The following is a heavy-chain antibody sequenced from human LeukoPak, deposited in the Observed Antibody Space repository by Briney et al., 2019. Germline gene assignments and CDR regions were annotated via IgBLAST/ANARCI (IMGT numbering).Heavy chain of an antibody. V-gene: IGHV4-31*03. J-gene: IGHJ5*02. CDR3: ARGTAAAGISWFDP. Sequence: SETLSLTCTVSGGSISSGGYSWSWIRQHPGKGLEWIGYIYYSGSTYYNPSLKSRVTISVDTSKNQFSLKLSSVTAADTAVYYCARGTAAAGISWFDPWGQGTLVTVSS. CDR1: GGSISSGGYS. D-gene: IGHD6-13*01. CDR2: IYYSGST.